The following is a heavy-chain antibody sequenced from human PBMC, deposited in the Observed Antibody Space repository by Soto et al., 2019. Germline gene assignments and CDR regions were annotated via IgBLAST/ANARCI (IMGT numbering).Heavy chain of an antibody. CDR3: ARDGRDGIDV. CDR1: GGSISSGGYY. Sequence: SETLSLTCTVSGGSISSGGYYWSWIRQHPGKGLEWIGYIYYSGSTYYNPSLKSRVTISVDTSKNQFSLKLSSVTAADTAVYYCARDGRDGIDVWGQGTTVTVSS. CDR2: IYYSGST. J-gene: IGHJ6*02. V-gene: IGHV4-31*03.